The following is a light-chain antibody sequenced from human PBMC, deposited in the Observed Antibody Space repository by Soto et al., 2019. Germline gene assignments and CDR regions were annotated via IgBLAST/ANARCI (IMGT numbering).Light chain of an antibody. Sequence: SYELIQPPSVSVAPGQTARITCGGNNIGSKSVHWYQQKPGQAPVLVVYDDRDRPSGIPERFSGSNSGNTATLTISRVEAGDEADYYCQVWDSSSVHPVVFGGGT. V-gene: IGLV3-21*02. J-gene: IGLJ2*01. CDR2: DDR. CDR1: NIGSKS. CDR3: QVWDSSSVHPVV.